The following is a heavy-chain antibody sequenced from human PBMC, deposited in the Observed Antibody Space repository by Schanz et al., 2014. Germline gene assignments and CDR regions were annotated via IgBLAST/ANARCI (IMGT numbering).Heavy chain of an antibody. D-gene: IGHD6-13*01. CDR1: TSIFNHAW. CDR3: ATASSPVREAGAGSSFHL. J-gene: IGHJ5*02. V-gene: IGHV3-15*01. Sequence: EVQLVESGGGLVKPGGSLRLSCAASTSIFNHAWMSWVRQAPGKGLEWLGRIKSKTDGETIDYAAPVKGRFSISRDDSQSTLYLQMNSLKIEDTAVYYCATASSPVREAGAGSSFHLWGQGTLVNVSP. CDR2: IKSKTDGETI.